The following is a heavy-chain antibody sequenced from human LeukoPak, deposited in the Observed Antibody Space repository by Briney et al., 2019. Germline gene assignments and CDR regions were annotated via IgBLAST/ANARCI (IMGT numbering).Heavy chain of an antibody. CDR3: ARDKVDY. Sequence: GGSLRLSCAASGFTFSNYGMHWVRQAPGKGLEWVAAIWYDGSNEYYADSVKGRFTISRDNSKNTLYLQMDSLRAEDTAVYYCARDKVDYWGQGTLVTASS. CDR1: GFTFSNYG. J-gene: IGHJ4*02. V-gene: IGHV3-33*01. CDR2: IWYDGSNE.